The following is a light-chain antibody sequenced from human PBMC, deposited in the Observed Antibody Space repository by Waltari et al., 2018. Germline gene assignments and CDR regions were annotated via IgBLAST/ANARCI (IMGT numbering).Light chain of an antibody. Sequence: QSVLTQSPSASGTPGQRVTMSCSGSSSNIGGNTVSWYQHLPGTAPKLLIYSNDERPSGVPDRFSGSKSGTSASLAISGLQSEDEADYYCASWDDSLSGHWVFGEGTKLTVL. CDR3: ASWDDSLSGHWV. CDR2: SND. V-gene: IGLV1-44*01. CDR1: SSNIGGNT. J-gene: IGLJ3*02.